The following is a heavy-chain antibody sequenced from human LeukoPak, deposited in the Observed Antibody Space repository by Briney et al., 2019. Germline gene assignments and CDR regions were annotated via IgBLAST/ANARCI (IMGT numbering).Heavy chain of an antibody. CDR1: GFTFSSYA. D-gene: IGHD3-22*01. CDR3: ARESYYYDSSGYLNWFDP. V-gene: IGHV3-30-3*01. CDR2: ISYDGSNK. J-gene: IGHJ5*02. Sequence: PGGSLRLSCAASGFTFSSYAMHWVRQAPGKGLEWVAVISYDGSNKYYADSVKGRFTISRDNSKNTLYLQMNSLRAEDTAVYYCARESYYYDSSGYLNWFDPWGQGTLVTVSS.